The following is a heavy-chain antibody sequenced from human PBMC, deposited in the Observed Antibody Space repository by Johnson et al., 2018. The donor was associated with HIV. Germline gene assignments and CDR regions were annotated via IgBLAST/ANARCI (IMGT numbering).Heavy chain of an antibody. D-gene: IGHD4-23*01. Sequence: VQLVESGGGVVQPGGSLRLSCAASGFTFSNAWMSWVRQAPGKGLEWVANIKQDGSEKYYVDSVKGRFTISRDNSKNTLYLQMNGLRTADTAVYYCAKDTGGNSGNDAFDIWGQGTLVTVSS. V-gene: IGHV3-7*01. J-gene: IGHJ3*02. CDR1: GFTFSNAW. CDR3: AKDTGGNSGNDAFDI. CDR2: IKQDGSEK.